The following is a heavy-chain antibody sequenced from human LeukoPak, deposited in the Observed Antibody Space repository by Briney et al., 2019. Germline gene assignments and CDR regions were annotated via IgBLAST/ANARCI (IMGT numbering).Heavy chain of an antibody. V-gene: IGHV4-31*03. CDR3: AREAMYSYGNNFDY. CDR2: IYYSGST. D-gene: IGHD5-18*01. J-gene: IGHJ4*02. Sequence: SETLSLTCTVSGGSISSGGYYWSWIRQHPGKGLEWIGYIYYSGSTYYNPSLKSRVTISVDTSKNQFSLKLSSVTAADTAVYYCAREAMYSYGNNFDYWGQGTLVTVSS. CDR1: GGSISSGGYY.